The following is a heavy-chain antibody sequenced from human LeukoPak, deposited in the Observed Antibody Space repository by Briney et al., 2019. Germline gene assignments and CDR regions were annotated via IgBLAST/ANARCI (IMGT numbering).Heavy chain of an antibody. D-gene: IGHD6-19*01. J-gene: IGHJ5*02. V-gene: IGHV4-61*10. CDR3: ARVAGSPSSGHNWFDP. Sequence: PSETLSLTCTVSGDSISSGNVYWNWIRQPAGKGLEWIGYIYYSGSTNYNPSLKSRVTISVDTSKNQFSLKLSSVTAADTAVYYCARVAGSPSSGHNWFDPWGQGTLVTVSS. CDR1: GDSISSGNVY. CDR2: IYYSGST.